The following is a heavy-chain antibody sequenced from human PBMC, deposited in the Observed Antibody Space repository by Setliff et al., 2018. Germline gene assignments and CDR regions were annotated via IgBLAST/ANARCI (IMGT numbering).Heavy chain of an antibody. CDR3: ARVGDCSGGICHRGFHHYMDV. Sequence: SVKVSCKASGGTFSSHAIDWVRQAPGQGLEWMGGIIPMFGTTNYAQRFRGRVTITADESTTTAYLELSSLRSEDTAVYYCARVGDCSGGICHRGFHHYMDVWGKGTTVTVSS. CDR1: GGTFSSHA. V-gene: IGHV1-69*13. J-gene: IGHJ6*03. D-gene: IGHD2-15*01. CDR2: IIPMFGTT.